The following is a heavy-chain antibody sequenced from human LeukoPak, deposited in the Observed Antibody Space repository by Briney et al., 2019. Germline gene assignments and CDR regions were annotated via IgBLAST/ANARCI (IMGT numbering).Heavy chain of an antibody. Sequence: GGSLRLSCAASGLTFSSHWMSWFRLAPGKGLEWVAHIKQDGSEKYYVDSVKGRFTISRDNAKNSLYLQTSSLRGEDTAVYYCARDSGRREESESGYYDYWGQGTLVTVSS. D-gene: IGHD3-22*01. CDR2: IKQDGSEK. V-gene: IGHV3-7*01. J-gene: IGHJ4*02. CDR1: GLTFSSHW. CDR3: ARDSGRREESESGYYDY.